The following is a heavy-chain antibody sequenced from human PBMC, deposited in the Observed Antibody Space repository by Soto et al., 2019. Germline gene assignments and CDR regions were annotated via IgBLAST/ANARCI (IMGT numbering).Heavy chain of an antibody. CDR3: ARIRIMITFGGVIARGSFDY. Sequence: PSETLSLTCAVYGGSFSGYYWSWIRQPPGKGLDWIGEINHSGSTNYNPSLKSRVTISVDTSKNQFSLKLSSVTAADTAVYYCARIRIMITFGGVIARGSFDYWGQGTLVTVSS. J-gene: IGHJ4*02. CDR1: GGSFSGYY. CDR2: INHSGST. V-gene: IGHV4-34*01. D-gene: IGHD3-16*02.